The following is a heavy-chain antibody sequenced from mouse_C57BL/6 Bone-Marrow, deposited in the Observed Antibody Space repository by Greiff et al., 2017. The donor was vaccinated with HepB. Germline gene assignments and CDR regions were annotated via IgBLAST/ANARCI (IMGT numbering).Heavy chain of an antibody. Sequence: EVQLQESGGGLVKPGGSLKLSCAASGFTFSDYGMHWVRQAPEKGLEWVAYISSGSSTIYYADTVKGRFTISRDNAKNTLFLQMTSLRSEDTAMYYCALIYYDYDDAMDYWGQGTSVTVSS. J-gene: IGHJ4*01. D-gene: IGHD2-4*01. V-gene: IGHV5-17*01. CDR2: ISSGSSTI. CDR1: GFTFSDYG. CDR3: ALIYYDYDDAMDY.